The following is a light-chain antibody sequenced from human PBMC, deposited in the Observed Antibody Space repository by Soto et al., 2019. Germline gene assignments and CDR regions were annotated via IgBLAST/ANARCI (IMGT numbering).Light chain of an antibody. CDR3: QQYNTWPLT. J-gene: IGKJ1*01. CDR1: QSVSSN. V-gene: IGKV3-15*01. CDR2: GAS. Sequence: EIVMTQSPATLSVSPGERATLSCRASQSVSSNLAWYQQKPGQAPRLLIYGASTRATGSPARFSGSGSGTEYTLTISSLQAEDFAVYYCQQYNTWPLTFGQGTKVDIK.